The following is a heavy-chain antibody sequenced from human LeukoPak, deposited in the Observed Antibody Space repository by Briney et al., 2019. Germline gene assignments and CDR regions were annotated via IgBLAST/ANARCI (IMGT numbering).Heavy chain of an antibody. CDR2: IGSAGDT. Sequence: GGSLRLSCAASGFTFSSYDMHWVRQATGKGLEWVSAIGSAGDTYYSGSVKGRFTISRENAKNSLYLQMNSLRAGDTAVYYCARGNILTGYDYWGQGTLVTVSS. CDR1: GFTFSSYD. J-gene: IGHJ4*02. D-gene: IGHD3-9*01. V-gene: IGHV3-13*04. CDR3: ARGNILTGYDY.